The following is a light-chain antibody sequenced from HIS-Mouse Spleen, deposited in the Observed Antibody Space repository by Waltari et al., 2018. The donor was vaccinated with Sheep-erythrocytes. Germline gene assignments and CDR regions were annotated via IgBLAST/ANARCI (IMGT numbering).Light chain of an antibody. CDR3: MQALQTPVGYT. CDR2: LGS. J-gene: IGKJ2*01. CDR1: QSISSY. Sequence: DIQMTQSPSSLSASVGDRVTITCRASQSISSYLNWYQQKPGKAPKLLIYLGSNRASGVPDRFSGSGSGTDFTLKISRVEAEDVGVYYCMQALQTPVGYTFGQGTKLEIK. V-gene: IGKV1-39*01.